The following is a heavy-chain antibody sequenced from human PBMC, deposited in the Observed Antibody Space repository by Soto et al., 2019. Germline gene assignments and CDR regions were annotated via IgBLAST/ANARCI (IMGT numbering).Heavy chain of an antibody. CDR3: ARARGIAAAGEFDY. V-gene: IGHV4-34*01. D-gene: IGHD6-13*01. J-gene: IGHJ4*02. CDR1: GGSFSGYY. Sequence: PSETLSLTCAVYGGSFSGYYWSWIRQPPGKGLEWIGEINHSGSTNYNPSLKSRVTISVDTSKNQFSLKLSSVTAADTAVYYCARARGIAAAGEFDYWGQGTLITVSS. CDR2: INHSGST.